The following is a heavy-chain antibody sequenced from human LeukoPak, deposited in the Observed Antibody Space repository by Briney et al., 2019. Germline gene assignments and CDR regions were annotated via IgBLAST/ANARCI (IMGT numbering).Heavy chain of an antibody. V-gene: IGHV4-59*01. J-gene: IGHJ4*02. CDR1: GGSISSYY. D-gene: IGHD6-19*01. CDR3: ARMQQWLVNFDY. CDR2: IYYSGST. Sequence: PSETLSLTCTVSGGSISSYYWSWIRQPPGKGLEWIGYIYYSGSTNYNPSLKSRVTISVDTSKNQFSLKLSSVTAADTAVYYCARMQQWLVNFDYWGQGTLVTVPS.